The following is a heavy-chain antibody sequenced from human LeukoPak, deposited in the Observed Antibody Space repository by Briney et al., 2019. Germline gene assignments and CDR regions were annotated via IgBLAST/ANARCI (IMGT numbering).Heavy chain of an antibody. V-gene: IGHV3-11*01. D-gene: IGHD4-17*01. CDR3: ARPYDYGDEDYYGMDV. Sequence: GGSLRLSCAASGFTFSDYYMSWIRQAPGKGLEWVSYISSSGSTIYYADSVKGRFTISRDNAKNSLYLQMNSLRAEDTAVYYCARPYDYGDEDYYGMDVWGQGTTVTVSS. CDR2: ISSSGSTI. J-gene: IGHJ6*02. CDR1: GFTFSDYY.